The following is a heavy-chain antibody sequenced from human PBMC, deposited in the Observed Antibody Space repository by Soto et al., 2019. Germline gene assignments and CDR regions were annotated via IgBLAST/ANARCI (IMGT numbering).Heavy chain of an antibody. Sequence: QVQLVESGGGVVQPGRSLRLSCAASGFTFSSYAMHWVRQAPGKGLEWVAVISYDGSNKYYADSVKGRFTISRDNSKNTLYLQMNSLRAEDTAVYYYARDFTDYSPYYYYGMDVWGQGTTVTVSS. CDR3: ARDFTDYSPYYYYGMDV. V-gene: IGHV3-30-3*01. D-gene: IGHD4-4*01. CDR2: ISYDGSNK. CDR1: GFTFSSYA. J-gene: IGHJ6*02.